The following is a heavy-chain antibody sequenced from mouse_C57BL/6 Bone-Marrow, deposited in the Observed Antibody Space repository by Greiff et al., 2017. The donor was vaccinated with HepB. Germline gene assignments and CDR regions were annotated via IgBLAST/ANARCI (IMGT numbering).Heavy chain of an antibody. CDR3: ARPSYDYGGAWFAY. J-gene: IGHJ3*01. Sequence: QVQLKESGPELVKPGASVKLSCKASGYTFTSYDINWVKQRPGQGLEWIGWIYPRDGSTKYNEKFKGKATLTVDTSSSTAYMELHSLTSEASAVYFCARPSYDYGGAWFAYWGQGTLVTVSA. V-gene: IGHV1-85*01. CDR2: IYPRDGST. CDR1: GYTFTSYD. D-gene: IGHD2-4*01.